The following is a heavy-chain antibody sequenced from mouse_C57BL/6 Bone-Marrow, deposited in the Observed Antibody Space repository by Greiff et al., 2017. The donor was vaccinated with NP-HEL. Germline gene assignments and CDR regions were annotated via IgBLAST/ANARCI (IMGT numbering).Heavy chain of an antibody. CDR3: ARGGTTVVYFDY. J-gene: IGHJ2*01. V-gene: IGHV3-6*01. CDR2: ISYDGSN. Sequence: ESGPGLVKPSQSLSLTCSVTGYSITSGYYWNWIRQFPGNKLEWMGYISYDGSNNYNPSLKNRISITRDTSKNQFFLKLNSVTTEDTATYYCARGGTTVVYFDYWGQGTTLTVSS. CDR1: GYSITSGYY. D-gene: IGHD1-1*01.